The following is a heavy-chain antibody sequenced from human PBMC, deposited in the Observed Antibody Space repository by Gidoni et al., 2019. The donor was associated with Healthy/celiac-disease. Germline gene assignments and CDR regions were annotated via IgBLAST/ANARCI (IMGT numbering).Heavy chain of an antibody. D-gene: IGHD3-3*01. J-gene: IGHJ4*02. CDR3: TTLTYYDFWSGYYRRGYFDY. Sequence: EVQLVESGGGLVQPGRSLRLSCTASGFTFGDYPMSWVRQAPGTGLEWVGFIRSKAYGGTTEYAASVKGKFTISRDDSKSIAYLQMNSLKTEDTAVYYCTTLTYYDFWSGYYRRGYFDYWGQGTLVTVSS. CDR1: GFTFGDYP. CDR2: IRSKAYGGTT. V-gene: IGHV3-49*04.